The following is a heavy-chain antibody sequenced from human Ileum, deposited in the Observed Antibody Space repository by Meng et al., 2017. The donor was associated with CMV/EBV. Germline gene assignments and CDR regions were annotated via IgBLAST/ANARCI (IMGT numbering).Heavy chain of an antibody. Sequence: ASGYTFTGYYLHWVRQAPGQGLEWMGWINPNSGGTNYAQKFQGRVTMTRDTSISTAYMELSRLRSDDTAVYYCARSVLSTVGGWFDPWGQGTLVTVSS. V-gene: IGHV1-2*02. CDR2: INPNSGGT. CDR1: GYTFTGYY. J-gene: IGHJ5*02. D-gene: IGHD2-2*01. CDR3: ARSVLSTVGGWFDP.